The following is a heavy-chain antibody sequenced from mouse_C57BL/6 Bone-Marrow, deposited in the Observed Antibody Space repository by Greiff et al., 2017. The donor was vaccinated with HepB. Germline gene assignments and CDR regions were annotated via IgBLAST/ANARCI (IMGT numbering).Heavy chain of an antibody. J-gene: IGHJ2*01. D-gene: IGHD4-1*02. CDR3: ARVQLGDY. CDR2: ISSGSSTI. CDR1: GFTFSDYG. V-gene: IGHV5-17*01. Sequence: EVQLQESGGGLVKPGGSLKLSCAASGFTFSDYGMHWVRQAPEKGLEWVAYISSGSSTIYYADTVKGRFTISRDNAKNTLFLQMTSLRSEDTAMYYCARVQLGDYWGQGTTLTVSS.